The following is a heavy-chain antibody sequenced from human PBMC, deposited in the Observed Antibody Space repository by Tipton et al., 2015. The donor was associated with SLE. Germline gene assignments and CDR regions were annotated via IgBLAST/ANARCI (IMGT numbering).Heavy chain of an antibody. D-gene: IGHD6-13*01. V-gene: IGHV4-59*12. CDR2: IYYSGST. CDR1: GGSISSYY. J-gene: IGHJ5*02. CDR3: ARRENSSSWYWFDP. Sequence: TLSLTCTVSGGSISSYYWSWIRQPPGKGLEWIGYIYYSGSTYYNPSLKSRVTISVDTSKNQFSLKLSSVTAADTAVYYCARRENSSSWYWFDPWGQGTLVTGSS.